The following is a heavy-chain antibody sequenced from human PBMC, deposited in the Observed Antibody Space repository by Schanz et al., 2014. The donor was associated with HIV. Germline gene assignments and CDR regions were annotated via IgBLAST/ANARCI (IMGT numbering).Heavy chain of an antibody. V-gene: IGHV3-11*01. CDR3: ARLRGFLWFGDHPYSFDY. J-gene: IGHJ4*02. D-gene: IGHD3-10*01. CDR1: GFSFSDYH. CDR2: LSGSGSNI. Sequence: PGGSLRLSYTASGFSFSDYHMSWIRQAPGKGLEWVSSLSGSGSNIYYADSVKGRFTISRDNGKNSLFLQMNSLRAEDTAVYYCARLRGFLWFGDHPYSFDYWGQGTLVTVSS.